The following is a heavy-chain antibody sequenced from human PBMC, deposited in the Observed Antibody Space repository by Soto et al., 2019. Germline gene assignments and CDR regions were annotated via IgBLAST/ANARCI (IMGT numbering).Heavy chain of an antibody. Sequence: EVQLLESGGGLVQPGGSLRLSCAASGFTFSSSVMSWVRQAPGKGLEWVSTFSGSTGNTYHADSVKGRFSISRDNSKNTLYLQMNTLRPEDTAVYYCAKRGHYYFDSWGQGTLDTVSS. CDR1: GFTFSSSV. CDR3: AKRGHYYFDS. D-gene: IGHD3-10*01. J-gene: IGHJ4*02. V-gene: IGHV3-23*01. CDR2: FSGSTGNT.